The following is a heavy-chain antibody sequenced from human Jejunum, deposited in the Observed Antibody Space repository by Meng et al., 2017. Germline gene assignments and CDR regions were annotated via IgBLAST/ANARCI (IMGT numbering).Heavy chain of an antibody. V-gene: IGHV3-21*01. CDR2: INSISSYI. CDR3: TRGYYDSSNYPVDY. D-gene: IGHD3-22*01. Sequence: GGSLKISCAASGFSFNAYSMNWVRQAPGKGLEWVSSINSISSYIYYADSVKGRFTISRDNAKNSLYLQMNSLRAEDTAVYYCTRGYYDSSNYPVDYWGQGTLVTVSS. CDR1: GFSFNAYS. J-gene: IGHJ4*02.